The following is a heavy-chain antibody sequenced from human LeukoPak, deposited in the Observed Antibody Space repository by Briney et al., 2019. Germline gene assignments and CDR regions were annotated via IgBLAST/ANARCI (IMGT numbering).Heavy chain of an antibody. V-gene: IGHV1-2*02. CDR3: AGPGQWLVPDYYYGMDV. CDR1: GYTFTGYY. D-gene: IGHD6-19*01. J-gene: IGHJ6*02. CDR2: INPNSGGT. Sequence: ASVKDSCKASGYTFTGYYMHWVRQAPGQGLEWMGWINPNSGGTNYAQKFQGRVTMTRDTSISTAYMELSRLRSDDTAVYYCAGPGQWLVPDYYYGMDVWGQGTTVTVSS.